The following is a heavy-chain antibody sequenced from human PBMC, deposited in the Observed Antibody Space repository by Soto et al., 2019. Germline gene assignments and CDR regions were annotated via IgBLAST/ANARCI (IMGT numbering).Heavy chain of an antibody. J-gene: IGHJ6*02. CDR3: ARHGIRYYYDSSDYYALDV. D-gene: IGHD3-22*01. Sequence: SETLSLTCTVTGGSVSTYYWSWIRQPPGKGLERIAYIYYSGSTSYNPSLKSRVTLSVDTSRDLFSLKLTSLSAADTAVYYCARHGIRYYYDSSDYYALDVWGQGTTVTVS. CDR2: IYYSGST. CDR1: GGSVSTYY. V-gene: IGHV4-59*08.